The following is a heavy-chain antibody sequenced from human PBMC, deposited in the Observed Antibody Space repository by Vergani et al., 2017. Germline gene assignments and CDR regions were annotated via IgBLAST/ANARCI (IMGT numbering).Heavy chain of an antibody. CDR3: ASSDYXDSSGYYYGDAFDI. V-gene: IGHV5-51*01. Sequence: EVQLVQSGAEVKKPGESLKISCKGSGYSFTSYWIGWVRQMPGKGLEWMGIIYPGDSDTRYSPSFQGQVTISADKSISTAYLQWSSLKASDTAMYYCASSDYXDSSGYYYGDAFDIWGQGTMVTVSS. CDR1: GYSFTSYW. D-gene: IGHD3-22*01. J-gene: IGHJ3*02. CDR2: IYPGDSDT.